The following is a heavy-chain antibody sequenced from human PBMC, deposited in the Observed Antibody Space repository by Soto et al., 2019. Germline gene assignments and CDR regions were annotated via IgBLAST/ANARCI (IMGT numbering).Heavy chain of an antibody. D-gene: IGHD2-8*01. J-gene: IGHJ4*02. CDR2: ISDSGGSI. CDR3: AKVSSAWYAGFFDL. V-gene: IGHV3-23*01. Sequence: TASGFTFNRHAMTWVRQAPGKGLEWVSGISDSGGSIYYADSVKGRFTISRDNSMNTLYLQMNTLRAEDTAVYYCAKVSSAWYAGFFDLWGQGTLVTVSS. CDR1: GFTFNRHA.